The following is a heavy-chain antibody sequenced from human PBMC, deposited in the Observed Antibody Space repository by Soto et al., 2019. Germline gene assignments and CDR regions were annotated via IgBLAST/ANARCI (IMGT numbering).Heavy chain of an antibody. D-gene: IGHD6-13*01. CDR3: ARDRHGSDWYIYYFYTLAV. J-gene: IGHJ6*02. Sequence: EVQLLESGGGLVQPGESLRLSCAASGFIFSDYAMTWVRQAPGKGLEWVSGISGSGESIYYADSVEGRFTISRDNSKNTLYLQMNSLRGEDTAVYYCARDRHGSDWYIYYFYTLAVWGQGTTVTVSS. CDR2: ISGSGESI. CDR1: GFIFSDYA. V-gene: IGHV3-23*01.